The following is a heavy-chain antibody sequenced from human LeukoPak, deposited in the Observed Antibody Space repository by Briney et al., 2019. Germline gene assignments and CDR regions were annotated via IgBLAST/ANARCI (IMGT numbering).Heavy chain of an antibody. CDR3: ARGADWQLLEYYYYYMDV. CDR1: GGYIVSYY. J-gene: IGHJ6*03. D-gene: IGHD6-6*01. V-gene: IGHV4-59*01. CDR2: IYYSGST. Sequence: SQTLSLTCALSGGYIVSYYWSWIRQPKGKGREWIGYIYYSGSTNSNPSLKSRVTISVDTSKNQFSLKLSSVTAADTAVYYCARGADWQLLEYYYYYMDVWGKGTTVTVSS.